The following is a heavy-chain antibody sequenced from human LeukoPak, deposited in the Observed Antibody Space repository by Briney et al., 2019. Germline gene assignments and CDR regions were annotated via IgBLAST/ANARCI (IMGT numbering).Heavy chain of an antibody. V-gene: IGHV3-30*18. CDR2: ISYDGSNK. D-gene: IGHD3-22*01. Sequence: PGGSLRLSCAASGFTFSSYGMHWVRQAPGKGLEWVAVISYDGSNKYYADSVKGQFTISRDNSKNTLYLQMNSLRAEDTAVYYCAKDSRIHYYDSSGYSSPDYYYYYGMDVWGQGTTVTVSS. CDR1: GFTFSSYG. CDR3: AKDSRIHYYDSSGYSSPDYYYYYGMDV. J-gene: IGHJ6*02.